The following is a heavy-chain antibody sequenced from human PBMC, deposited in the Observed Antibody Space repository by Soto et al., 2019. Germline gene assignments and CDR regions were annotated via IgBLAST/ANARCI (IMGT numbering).Heavy chain of an antibody. V-gene: IGHV3-30*18. D-gene: IGHD1-26*01. CDR3: SKAIIGSYDSDAFDV. CDR1: GFSFSRYG. CDR2: ISYDESTT. Sequence: QVQLVESGGGVVQPGRSLRLSCAASGFSFSRYGIHWVRQAPGKGLEWVAVISYDESTTFYADSVKGRFTISRDNSKNKLLRQMNSLRTEDTAVNYCSKAIIGSYDSDAFDVWGQGTMVTVSS. J-gene: IGHJ3*01.